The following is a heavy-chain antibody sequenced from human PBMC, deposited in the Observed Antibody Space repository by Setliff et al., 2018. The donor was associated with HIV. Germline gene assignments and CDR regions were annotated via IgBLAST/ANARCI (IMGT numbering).Heavy chain of an antibody. CDR3: ASDYYASGSYGH. CDR2: TSDDGSNK. CDR1: EFTFRSYG. V-gene: IGHV3-30*03. D-gene: IGHD3-10*01. Sequence: GGSLRLSCAASEFTFRSYGMHWVRQAPGKGLEWVATTSDDGSNKYYADSVKGRFTISRDNSRNTLYLHMNSLRPEDTAVYYCASDYYASGSYGHWGQGTQVTVSS. J-gene: IGHJ4*02.